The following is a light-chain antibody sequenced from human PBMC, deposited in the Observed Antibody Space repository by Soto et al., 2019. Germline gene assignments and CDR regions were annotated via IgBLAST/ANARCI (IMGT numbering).Light chain of an antibody. Sequence: DIVMTQSPNSLAVSLGESSTINCKSSQSVLYSSNNKNYLAWYQQKPGQPPKLLIYWASTRESGVPDRFSGSGSGTDFTLTISSLQAEDVAVYYCQEYYSTPRLTFGGGTKVEIK. J-gene: IGKJ4*01. CDR2: WAS. CDR3: QEYYSTPRLT. V-gene: IGKV4-1*01. CDR1: QSVLYSSNNKNY.